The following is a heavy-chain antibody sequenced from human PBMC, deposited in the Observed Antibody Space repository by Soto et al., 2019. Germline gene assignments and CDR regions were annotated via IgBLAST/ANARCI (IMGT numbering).Heavy chain of an antibody. Sequence: EVQLVESGGGLVKPGGSLRLSSAVSGFTFSSYSMNWVRQAPGKGLEWVSSISSTSNYIYYADSVKGRFTISRDNAKNPLYLQMTSLRAEDTAVYYCARETPVVPAAQRDYWGQGTLVTVPS. CDR2: ISSTSNYI. CDR1: GFTFSSYS. CDR3: ARETPVVPAAQRDY. V-gene: IGHV3-21*01. J-gene: IGHJ4*02. D-gene: IGHD2-2*01.